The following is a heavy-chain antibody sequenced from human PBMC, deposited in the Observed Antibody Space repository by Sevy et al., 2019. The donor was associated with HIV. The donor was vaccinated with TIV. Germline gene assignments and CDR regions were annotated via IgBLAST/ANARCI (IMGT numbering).Heavy chain of an antibody. CDR3: VRGADCYDSSGANCDY. CDR1: GFTFSSYA. J-gene: IGHJ4*02. CDR2: ISYDGSNK. D-gene: IGHD3-22*01. V-gene: IGHV3-30-3*01. Sequence: GGSLRLSCAASGFTFSSYAMHWVRQAPGKGLEWVAVISYDGSNKYYADSVKGRFTISRDNSKNTLYLQMNSLRAEDTAVYYCVRGADCYDSSGANCDYWGQGTLVTVSS.